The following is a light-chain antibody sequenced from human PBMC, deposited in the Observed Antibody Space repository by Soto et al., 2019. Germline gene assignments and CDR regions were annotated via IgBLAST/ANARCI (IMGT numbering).Light chain of an antibody. Sequence: QSALTQPASVSGSPGQSITISCTGTSSDVGGYKYVSWYQQHPGKAPKLMIYEVSNRPLGVSNRFSGSKSGNTASLTISGLQPEDEADYYCTSYTSGTTDVFGTGTKLTVL. J-gene: IGLJ1*01. V-gene: IGLV2-14*01. CDR3: TSYTSGTTDV. CDR1: SSDVGGYKY. CDR2: EVS.